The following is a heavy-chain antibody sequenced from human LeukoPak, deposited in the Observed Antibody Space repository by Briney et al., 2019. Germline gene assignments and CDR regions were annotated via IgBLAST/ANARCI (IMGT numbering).Heavy chain of an antibody. CDR3: ARGTVIVGATDGDYYYGMDV. CDR2: ISAYNGNT. Sequence: GASVKVSCKASGYTFTSYGISWVRQAPGQGLEWMGWISAYNGNTNYAQKLQGRVTMTTDTSTSTAYMELRSLRSDDTAVYYCARGTVIVGATDGDYYYGMDVWGQGTTVTVSS. J-gene: IGHJ6*02. V-gene: IGHV1-18*01. CDR1: GYTFTSYG. D-gene: IGHD1-26*01.